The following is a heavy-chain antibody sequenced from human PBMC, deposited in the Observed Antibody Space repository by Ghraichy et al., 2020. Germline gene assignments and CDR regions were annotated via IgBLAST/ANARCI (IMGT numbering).Heavy chain of an antibody. V-gene: IGHV3-33*01. Sequence: LSLTCAASGFTFSSYGMHWVRQAPGKGLEWVAVIWYDGSDKYYADSVKGRFTISRDNSKHTLYLQMNSLRAEDTAVYYCASHVDADYWGQGTLVTVSS. CDR2: IWYDGSDK. CDR3: ASHVDADY. CDR1: GFTFSSYG. J-gene: IGHJ4*02. D-gene: IGHD5-12*01.